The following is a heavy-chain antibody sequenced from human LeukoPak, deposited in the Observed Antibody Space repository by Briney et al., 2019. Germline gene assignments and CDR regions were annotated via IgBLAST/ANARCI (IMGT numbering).Heavy chain of an antibody. CDR1: GFTFSSYW. Sequence: GGSLRLSCAASGFTFSSYWMGWVRQAPGKGLEWVANIKQDGSEKYYVDSVKGRFTISRDNAKNSLYLQMNSLRAEDTAVYYCARSDIVGATTVFYYYYGMDVWGQGTTVTVSS. CDR2: IKQDGSEK. D-gene: IGHD1-26*01. V-gene: IGHV3-7*03. CDR3: ARSDIVGATTVFYYYYGMDV. J-gene: IGHJ6*02.